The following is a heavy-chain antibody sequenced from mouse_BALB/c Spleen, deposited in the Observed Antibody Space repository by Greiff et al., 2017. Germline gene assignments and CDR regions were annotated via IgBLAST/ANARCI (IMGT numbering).Heavy chain of an antibody. CDR2: INPGSGGT. D-gene: IGHD2-3*01. J-gene: IGHJ3*01. V-gene: IGHV1-54*03. CDR1: GYAFTNYL. CDR3: ARKAGDGYFFHY. Sequence: QVQLQQSGAELVRPGTSVKVSCKASGYAFTNYLIEWVKQRPGQGLEWIGVINPGSGGTNYNEKFKGKATLTADKSSSTAYMQLSSLTSDDSAVYFCARKAGDGYFFHYWGQGTLVTVSA.